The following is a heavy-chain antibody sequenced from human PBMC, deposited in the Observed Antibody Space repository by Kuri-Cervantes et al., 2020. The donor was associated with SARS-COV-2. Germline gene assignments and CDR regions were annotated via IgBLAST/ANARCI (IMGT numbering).Heavy chain of an antibody. Sequence: GGSLRLSCAVSGFASSNSAMSWVRQAPGKGLEWVALISYDGTNKFYADSVKGRFTISRDNSRNTLYLQMNSLRAEDTAVFYCARPDCTINGVCFMDVWGQGTTVTVSS. D-gene: IGHD2-8*01. CDR3: ARPDCTINGVCFMDV. J-gene: IGHJ6*02. CDR1: GFASSNSA. CDR2: ISYDGTNK. V-gene: IGHV3-30-3*01.